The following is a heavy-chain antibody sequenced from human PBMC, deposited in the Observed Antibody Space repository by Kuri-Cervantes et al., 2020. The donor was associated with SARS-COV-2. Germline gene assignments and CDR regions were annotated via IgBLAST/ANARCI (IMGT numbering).Heavy chain of an antibody. CDR1: GFTFSSYG. CDR2: ISYDGSNK. D-gene: IGHD5-18*01. Sequence: LSLTCAASGFTFSSYGMHWVRQAPGKGLEWVAVISYDGSNKYYADSVKGRFTISRDNSKNTLYLQMNSLRAEDTAVYYCAKERTSGYSYGWNYYYYGMDVWGQGTTVTVSS. V-gene: IGHV3-30*19. J-gene: IGHJ6*02. CDR3: AKERTSGYSYGWNYYYYGMDV.